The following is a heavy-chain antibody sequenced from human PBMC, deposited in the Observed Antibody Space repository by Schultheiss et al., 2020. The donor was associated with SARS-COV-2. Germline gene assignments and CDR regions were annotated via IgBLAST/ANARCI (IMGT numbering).Heavy chain of an antibody. CDR3: ARDSSYSSSTPRLWYFDL. CDR1: GYSISSGYY. CDR2: IYYSGST. J-gene: IGHJ2*01. Sequence: SETLSLTCAVSGYSISSGYYWSWIRQPPGKGLEWIGYIYYSGSTNYNPSLKSRVTISVDTSKNQFSLKLSSVTAADTAVYYCARDSSYSSSTPRLWYFDLWGRGTLVTVSS. V-gene: IGHV4-61*01. D-gene: IGHD6-6*01.